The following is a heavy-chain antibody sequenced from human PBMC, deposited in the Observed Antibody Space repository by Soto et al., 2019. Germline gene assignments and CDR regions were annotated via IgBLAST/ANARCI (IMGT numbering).Heavy chain of an antibody. CDR3: ARGMTPPGAPAWYYFDS. D-gene: IGHD2-8*02. CDR2: FSLSGTT. V-gene: IGHV4-4*07. CDR1: GASITGTSY. J-gene: IGHJ4*02. Sequence: SETLSLTFTFSGASITGTSYWSWILQPAGKGLEWMGRFSLSGTTNYNPSLRSRVTMSADVSKNQFSLRLTSVTAADTALYYCARGMTPPGAPAWYYFDSWGQGTMVTVYS.